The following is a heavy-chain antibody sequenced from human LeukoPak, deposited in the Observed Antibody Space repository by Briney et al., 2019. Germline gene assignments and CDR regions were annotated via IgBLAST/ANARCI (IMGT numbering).Heavy chain of an antibody. V-gene: IGHV4-59*11. CDR1: GGSISRHC. Sequence: SETLSLTCSVSGGSISRHCWSWIRQPPVKGLEWIGNIYYSGSTKYNPSLKSRVTISVDTSKNQFTLKLSSVTAADTAVYYCARDGGSGLFDYWGQGILVTVSS. CDR3: ARDGGSGLFDY. CDR2: IYYSGST. D-gene: IGHD3-10*01. J-gene: IGHJ4*02.